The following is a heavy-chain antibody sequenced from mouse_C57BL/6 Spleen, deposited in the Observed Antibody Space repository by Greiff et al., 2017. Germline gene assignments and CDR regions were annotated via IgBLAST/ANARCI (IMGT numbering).Heavy chain of an antibody. D-gene: IGHD4-1*01. J-gene: IGHJ3*01. CDR3: ARVGLGRAY. Sequence: EVKLVESEGGLVQPGSSMKLSCTASGFTFSDYYMAWVRQVPEKGLEWVANINYDGSSTYYLDSLKSRFIISRDNAKNILYLQMSSLKSEDTATYYCARVGLGRAYWGQGTLVTVSA. CDR1: GFTFSDYY. V-gene: IGHV5-16*01. CDR2: INYDGSST.